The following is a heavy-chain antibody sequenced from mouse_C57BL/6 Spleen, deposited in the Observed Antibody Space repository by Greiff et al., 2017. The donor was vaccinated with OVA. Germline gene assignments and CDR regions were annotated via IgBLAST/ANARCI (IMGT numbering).Heavy chain of an antibody. V-gene: IGHV1-64*01. CDR2: IHPNSGST. D-gene: IGHD4-1*01. Sequence: QVQLQQPGAELVKPGASVKLSCKASGYTFTSSWLPLVKQRPGQGLAWIGMIHPNSGSTNYNEKFKFKATLPVAKSSSTAYMQSSSMTAEDAAVYYSERKRLLGYYEYWGKGTTRTVST. J-gene: IGHJ2*01. CDR1: GYTFTSSW. CDR3: ERKRLLGYYEY.